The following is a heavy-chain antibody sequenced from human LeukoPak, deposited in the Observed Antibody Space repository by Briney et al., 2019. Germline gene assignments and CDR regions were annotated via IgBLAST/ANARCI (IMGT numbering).Heavy chain of an antibody. J-gene: IGHJ4*02. CDR1: GITLSNYG. CDR2: ISDSGGST. D-gene: IGHD3-22*01. V-gene: IGHV3-23*01. Sequence: GGSLRLSCAVSGITLSNYGMSCVRQAPGKGLEWVAGISDSGGSTNYADSVKGRFTISRDNPKNTLYLQMNSLRAEATAVYFCAKRGVVIRVILVGFHKEAYYFDSWGQGALVTISS. CDR3: AKRGVVIRVILVGFHKEAYYFDS.